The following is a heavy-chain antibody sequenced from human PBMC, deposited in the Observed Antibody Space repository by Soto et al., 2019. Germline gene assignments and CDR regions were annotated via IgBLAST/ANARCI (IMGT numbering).Heavy chain of an antibody. J-gene: IGHJ5*02. V-gene: IGHV1-8*01. CDR2: MNPNSGNT. CDR3: ARGGGCSGGSCSGGWFDP. D-gene: IGHD2-15*01. Sequence: QVQLVQSGAEVQKPGASVKVSCKASGYSFTSYDINWVRQATGQGLEWMGWMNPNSGNTGYAQKFQGRVTMTRNTSISTAYMELNSLRSEDTAVYYCARGGGCSGGSCSGGWFDPWGQGTLVTVSS. CDR1: GYSFTSYD.